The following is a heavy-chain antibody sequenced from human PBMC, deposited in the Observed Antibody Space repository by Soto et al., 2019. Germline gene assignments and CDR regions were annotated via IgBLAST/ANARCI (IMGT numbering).Heavy chain of an antibody. J-gene: IGHJ4*01. D-gene: IGHD3-3*01. CDR1: GFTFRSYA. V-gene: IGHV3-23*01. Sequence: GSLRLSCAASGFTFRSYAMTWVRQAPGKGLEWVSGISGSGGSTYNADSVKGRFTISRDNSKNTLYLQMNSLRAEDTAGYYVANRSSGYDHWTRRCYYFDHWGHGSLVTVS. CDR3: ANRSSGYDHWTRRCYYFDH. CDR2: ISGSGGST.